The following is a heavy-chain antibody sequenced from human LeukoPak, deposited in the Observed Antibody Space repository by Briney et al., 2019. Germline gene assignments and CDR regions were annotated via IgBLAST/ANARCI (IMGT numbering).Heavy chain of an antibody. J-gene: IGHJ3*02. V-gene: IGHV4-39*01. Sequence: LETLSLTCTVSGGSISSSSYYWGWIRQPPGKGLEWIGSIYYSGSTYYNPSLKSRVTISVDTSKNQFSLKLSSVTAADTAVYYCARVDDDAFDIWGQGTMVTVSS. CDR1: GGSISSSSYY. CDR2: IYYSGST. CDR3: ARVDDDAFDI.